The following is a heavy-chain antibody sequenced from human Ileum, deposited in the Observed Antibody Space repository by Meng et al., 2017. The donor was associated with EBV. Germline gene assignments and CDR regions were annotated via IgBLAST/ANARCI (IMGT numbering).Heavy chain of an antibody. D-gene: IGHD2-15*01. J-gene: IGHJ4*02. Sequence: QLPLLGSGPGLVKPSETLSLTCTVSGTSISSSGYWWGWIRQPPGMGLQSIGNIHYGESAYYDPSLKNRVTISLDTSKNQFSLKLTSVTAADTAIYYCARDHCSGSSGDTCYHQDWGQGTLVTVPS. CDR1: GTSISSSGYW. CDR2: IHYGESA. V-gene: IGHV4-39*07. CDR3: ARDHCSGSSGDTCYHQD.